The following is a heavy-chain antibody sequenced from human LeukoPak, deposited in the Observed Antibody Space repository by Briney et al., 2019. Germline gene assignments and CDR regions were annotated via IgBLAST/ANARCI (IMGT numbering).Heavy chain of an antibody. CDR2: IIPIFGTA. CDR1: GGTFSSYA. Sequence: SVKVSCKASGGTFSSYAISWVRQAPGQGLEWMGGIIPIFGTANYAQKFQGRVTITADKSTSTAYMELSSLRSEDTAVYYCARDGSVAGAHAFDIWGQGTMVTVSS. J-gene: IGHJ3*02. V-gene: IGHV1-69*06. CDR3: ARDGSVAGAHAFDI. D-gene: IGHD6-19*01.